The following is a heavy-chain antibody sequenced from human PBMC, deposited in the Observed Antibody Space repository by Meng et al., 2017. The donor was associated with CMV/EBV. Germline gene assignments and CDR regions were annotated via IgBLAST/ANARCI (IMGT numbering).Heavy chain of an antibody. CDR3: AREGPSGNDY. CDR2: INSDGSST. J-gene: IGHJ4*02. D-gene: IGHD1-14*01. Sequence: GESLKISCAASGFTFSSYWMHWVRQAPGKGLVWVSRINSDGSSTSYADSVKGRFTISRDNAKNTLYLQMNSLRAEDTAVYYCAREGPSGNDYWAREPWSPSPQ. CDR1: GFTFSSYW. V-gene: IGHV3-74*01.